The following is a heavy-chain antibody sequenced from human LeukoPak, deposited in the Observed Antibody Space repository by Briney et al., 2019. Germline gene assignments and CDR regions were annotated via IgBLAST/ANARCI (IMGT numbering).Heavy chain of an antibody. Sequence: ASVKVCCKASGGTFSSYAISWVRQAPGQGLEWMGRIIPILGIANYAQKFQGRVTITADKSTSTAYMELSSLRSEDTAVYYCARAAYYYGSGSPDGSWFDPWGQGTLVTVSS. J-gene: IGHJ5*02. CDR1: GGTFSSYA. V-gene: IGHV1-69*04. CDR2: IIPILGIA. CDR3: ARAAYYYGSGSPDGSWFDP. D-gene: IGHD3-10*01.